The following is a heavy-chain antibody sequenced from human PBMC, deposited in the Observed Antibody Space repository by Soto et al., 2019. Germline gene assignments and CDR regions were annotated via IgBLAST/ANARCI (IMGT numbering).Heavy chain of an antibody. Sequence: QVHLVESGGGVVQPGRSLRLSCAASGFSFSFSGMHWVRQAPGKGMEWVAGLWYDGSSENYADSVKGRFTISRHNSKNTLHMQMASLRGEDTALYYCARGLAKVAGGAVAIWGQGKIVIVSS. CDR3: ARGLAKVAGGAVAI. CDR1: GFSFSFSG. J-gene: IGHJ3*02. V-gene: IGHV3-33*01. CDR2: LWYDGSSE. D-gene: IGHD3-16*01.